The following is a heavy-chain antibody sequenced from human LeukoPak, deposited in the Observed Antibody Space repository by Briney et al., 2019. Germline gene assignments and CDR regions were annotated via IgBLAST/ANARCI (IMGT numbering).Heavy chain of an antibody. J-gene: IGHJ6*03. D-gene: IGHD1-14*01. CDR1: GFTFDDYV. CDR3: ARTGPDHYYYMDV. Sequence: GGSLRLSCAASGFTFDDYVFHWVRQAPGKGLEWVSLITWDGSRTYYANSVKGRFTVSRDNSKNFLYLQMNSLRTEDTALYYCARTGPDHYYYMDVWGKGTTVTVSS. V-gene: IGHV3-43D*03. CDR2: ITWDGSRT.